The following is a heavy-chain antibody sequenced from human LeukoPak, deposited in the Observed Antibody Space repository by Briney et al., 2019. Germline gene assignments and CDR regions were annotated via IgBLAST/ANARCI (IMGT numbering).Heavy chain of an antibody. J-gene: IGHJ4*02. CDR2: INHSGST. Sequence: PSETLSLTCAVYGGSFSGYYWSWLRQPPGKGLEWIGEINHSGSTNYNPSLKSRVTISVDTSKNQFSLKLSSVTSSDTAVYYCAGDVDTAMAYDYWGQGTLVTVSS. V-gene: IGHV4-34*01. CDR1: GGSFSGYY. CDR3: AGDVDTAMAYDY. D-gene: IGHD5-18*01.